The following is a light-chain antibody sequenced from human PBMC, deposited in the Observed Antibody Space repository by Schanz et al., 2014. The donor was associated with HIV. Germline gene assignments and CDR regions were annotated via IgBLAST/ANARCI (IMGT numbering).Light chain of an antibody. Sequence: QSALTQPPSASGSPGQSVTISCTGTSSDVGGYNYVSWYQQHPGKAPKLIIFDVDNRPSGVSNRFSGSKSGNTASLTVSGLQAEDEADYYCSSYAGSTNYVFGTGTKLTVL. V-gene: IGLV2-8*01. CDR1: SSDVGGYNY. CDR3: SSYAGSTNYV. CDR2: DVD. J-gene: IGLJ1*01.